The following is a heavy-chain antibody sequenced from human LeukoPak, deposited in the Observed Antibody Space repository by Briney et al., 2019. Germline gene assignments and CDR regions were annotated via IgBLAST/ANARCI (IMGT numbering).Heavy chain of an antibody. J-gene: IGHJ1*01. CDR3: ARDLLHDYADSTRH. V-gene: IGHV4-4*07. Sequence: SETLSLTCTVSGGPINSYYWSWIRQPAGKGLEWIGRIYTSGSTNYNPSLKSRVTMSVDTSKNQFSLKLSSVTAADTAVYYCARDLLHDYADSTRHWGQGTLVTVSS. D-gene: IGHD4-17*01. CDR1: GGPINSYY. CDR2: IYTSGST.